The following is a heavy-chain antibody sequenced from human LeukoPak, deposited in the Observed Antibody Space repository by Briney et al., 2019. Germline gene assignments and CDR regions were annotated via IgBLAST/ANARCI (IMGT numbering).Heavy chain of an antibody. CDR3: ARGGGPSGALYYYYYYYMDV. CDR1: GYTFTSYY. D-gene: IGHD2/OR15-2a*01. J-gene: IGHJ6*03. Sequence: ASVKVSCKASGYTFTSYYMHWVRQAPGQGLEWMGLINPTGDSTGYAQKFQGRVTMTRDTSTSTVYMELSSLRSEDTAVYYCARGGGPSGALYYYYYYYMDVWGKGTTVTISS. CDR2: INPTGDST. V-gene: IGHV1-46*01.